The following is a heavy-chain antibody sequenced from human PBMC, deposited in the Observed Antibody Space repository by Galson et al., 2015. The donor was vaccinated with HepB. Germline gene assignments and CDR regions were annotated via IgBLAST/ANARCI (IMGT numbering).Heavy chain of an antibody. CDR2: CNGDGSST. J-gene: IGHJ4*02. CDR1: GFTLKTYW. CDR3: ARGWYHFDN. D-gene: IGHD6-13*01. Sequence: SLRLSCAAPGFTLKTYWMHWVRQAPGKGLVWVSRCNGDGSSTNYADSVRGRFTISRDNAKKMLYLQMNSLRAEDTAVYFCARGWYHFDNWGQGTLVSVSA. V-gene: IGHV3-74*01.